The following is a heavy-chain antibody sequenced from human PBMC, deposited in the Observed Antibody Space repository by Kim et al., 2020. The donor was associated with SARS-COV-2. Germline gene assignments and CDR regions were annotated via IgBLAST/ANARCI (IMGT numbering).Heavy chain of an antibody. Sequence: ASVKVSCKASGYTFTSYAMNWVRQAPGQGLEWMGWINTNTGNPTYAQGFTGRFVFSLDTSVSTAYLQISSLKAEDTAVYYCARRRLGETRSRWHNWFDPWGQGTLVTVSS. CDR2: INTNTGNP. J-gene: IGHJ5*02. CDR1: GYTFTSYA. CDR3: ARRRLGETRSRWHNWFDP. V-gene: IGHV7-4-1*02. D-gene: IGHD3-16*01.